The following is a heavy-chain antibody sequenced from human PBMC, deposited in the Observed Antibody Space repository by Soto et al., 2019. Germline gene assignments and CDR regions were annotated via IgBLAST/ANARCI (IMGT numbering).Heavy chain of an antibody. CDR2: IYHSGGI. V-gene: IGHV4-38-2*01. J-gene: IGHJ4*02. CDR3: ARVYSTTWYYFDY. Sequence: NPSETLSLTCAVSGYSISSGYYWGWIRQPPGKGLEWIGSIYHSGGIYYNPSLKSRVTISVDTSKNQFSLKVSSVTAADTAVYYCARVYSTTWYYFDYWGQGTLVTVSS. D-gene: IGHD6-13*01. CDR1: GYSISSGYY.